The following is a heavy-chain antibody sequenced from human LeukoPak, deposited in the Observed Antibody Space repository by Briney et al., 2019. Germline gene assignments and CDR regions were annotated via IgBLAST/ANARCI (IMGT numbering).Heavy chain of an antibody. Sequence: GGSLRLSCAASGFTLSDYAMSWVRQVPGKGLEWVSAISGSGVTTYYGDSVKGRFTISRDNSKNTLYLQMNSLKAEDTAIYYCAKPIVLLVYAVDYWGQGTLVTVSS. V-gene: IGHV3-23*01. D-gene: IGHD2-8*01. CDR2: ISGSGVTT. J-gene: IGHJ4*02. CDR1: GFTLSDYA. CDR3: AKPIVLLVYAVDY.